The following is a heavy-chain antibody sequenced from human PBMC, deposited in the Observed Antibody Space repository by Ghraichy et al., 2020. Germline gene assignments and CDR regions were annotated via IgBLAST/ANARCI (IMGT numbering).Heavy chain of an antibody. CDR1: GGSISNYY. Sequence: SETLSLTCTVSGGSISNYYWSWIRQPPGKELEWIGYIYYSGNTNYNPSLKSRVTISVDTSKNQFSLKLSSVTAADTAVYYCARAGSTMVQGTRLFDYWGQGTLVTVSS. D-gene: IGHD3-10*01. V-gene: IGHV4-59*01. CDR2: IYYSGNT. CDR3: ARAGSTMVQGTRLFDY. J-gene: IGHJ4*02.